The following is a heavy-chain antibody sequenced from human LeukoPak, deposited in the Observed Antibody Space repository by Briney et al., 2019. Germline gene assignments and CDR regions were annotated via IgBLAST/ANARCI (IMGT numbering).Heavy chain of an antibody. Sequence: AGGSLRLSCAASGFTFSSYGMSWVRQAPGKGLEWVSAISGSGGSTYYADSVKGRFTISRDNSKNTLYLQMNSLRAEDTAVYYCAKGGMLWFGESIDYWGQGTLVTVSS. CDR2: ISGSGGST. CDR3: AKGGMLWFGESIDY. V-gene: IGHV3-23*01. D-gene: IGHD3-10*01. CDR1: GFTFSSYG. J-gene: IGHJ4*02.